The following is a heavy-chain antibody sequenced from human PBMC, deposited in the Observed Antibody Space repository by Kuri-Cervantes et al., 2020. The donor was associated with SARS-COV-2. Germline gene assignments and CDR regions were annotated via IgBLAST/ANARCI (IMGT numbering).Heavy chain of an antibody. V-gene: IGHV4-39*07. J-gene: IGHJ4*02. CDR2: IYYSGST. D-gene: IGHD2-2*01. CDR1: GGSISSSSYY. CDR3: AREDLSVVVPAAFFDY. Sequence: GSLRLSCTVSGGSISSSSYYWGWIRQPPGKGLEWIGNIYYSGSTYYNPSLKSRVTISVDTSKNQFSLKLSSVTAADTAVYYCAREDLSVVVPAAFFDYWGQGTLVTVSS.